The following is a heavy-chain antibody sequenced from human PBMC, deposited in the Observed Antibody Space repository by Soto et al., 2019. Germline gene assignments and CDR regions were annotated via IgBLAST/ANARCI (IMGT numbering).Heavy chain of an antibody. J-gene: IGHJ4*02. CDR1: GGSINAYY. CDR2: VFYSGSI. Sequence: TLSLTCIVSGGSINAYYWNWIRQPPGKGLEWIGYVFYSGSINYNPSLRNRVTISADTSKNQFSLTLTSVTSADTAVYFCARGSPVRANWNFDYWGQGTQVTVS. D-gene: IGHD1-20*01. V-gene: IGHV4-59*01. CDR3: ARGSPVRANWNFDY.